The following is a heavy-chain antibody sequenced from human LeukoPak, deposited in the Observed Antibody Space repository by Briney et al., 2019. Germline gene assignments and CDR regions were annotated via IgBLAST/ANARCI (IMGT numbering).Heavy chain of an antibody. V-gene: IGHV1-18*01. Sequence: ASVKVSCKTSGYSENFYGITWVRQVAGQGLEWMGWISAQHGQTEYAPNSQDRVTMSTDTYTNTAYMELRSLRSDDTAVYYCAESLGYCTSNFCYLKYWGQGALVTVSS. CDR1: GYSENFYG. CDR2: ISAQHGQT. D-gene: IGHD2-2*01. J-gene: IGHJ4*02. CDR3: AESLGYCTSNFCYLKY.